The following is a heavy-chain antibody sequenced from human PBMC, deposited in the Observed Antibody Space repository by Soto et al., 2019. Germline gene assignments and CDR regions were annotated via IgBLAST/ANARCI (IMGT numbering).Heavy chain of an antibody. D-gene: IGHD5-12*01. Sequence: SETLSLTCTVSGCSISSGGSYWSWSRQHPGKGLEWIGYIYYSGSTYYNPSLKSRVTRSVDTSKNQFSLKLSSVTAADTAVYYCARAIFIVATIIWCDPWGQGTLVSVSS. CDR3: ARAIFIVATIIWCDP. CDR1: GCSISSGGSY. CDR2: IYYSGST. V-gene: IGHV4-31*03. J-gene: IGHJ5*02.